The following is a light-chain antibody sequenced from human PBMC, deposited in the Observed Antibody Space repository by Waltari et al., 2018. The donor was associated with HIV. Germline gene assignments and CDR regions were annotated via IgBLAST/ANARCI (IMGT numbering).Light chain of an antibody. CDR3: QIWDSASDHVI. CDR1: NIGSKP. J-gene: IGLJ2*01. Sequence: SYVLTQPPSVSVAPGVTAKINCAGDNIGSKPVHWYQQRPGQAPMLFIFLGSDRPSGIPERFSGSKSGNTATLTITRVEAGDEADYHCQIWDSASDHVIFGGGTKLTVL. CDR2: LGS. V-gene: IGLV3-21*04.